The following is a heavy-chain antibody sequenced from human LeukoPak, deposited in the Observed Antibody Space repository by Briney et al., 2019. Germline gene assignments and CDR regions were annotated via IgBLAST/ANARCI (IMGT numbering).Heavy chain of an antibody. D-gene: IGHD3-22*01. J-gene: IGHJ6*02. Sequence: PGASLRLSCAASGFTFSSYAMSWVRQAPGKGLEWVSAISGSGGSTYYADSVKGRFTISRDKSKNTLYLQMNSLRAEDTAVYYCAKRDSSGYYYDYYYYYGMDVWGQGTTVTVSS. CDR1: GFTFSSYA. CDR2: ISGSGGST. V-gene: IGHV3-23*01. CDR3: AKRDSSGYYYDYYYYYGMDV.